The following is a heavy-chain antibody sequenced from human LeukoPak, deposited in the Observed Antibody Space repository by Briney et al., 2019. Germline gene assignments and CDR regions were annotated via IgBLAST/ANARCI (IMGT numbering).Heavy chain of an antibody. CDR2: IKRKTDGGTT. J-gene: IGHJ4*02. D-gene: IGHD1-26*01. CDR1: GFTFGNAW. V-gene: IGHV3-15*01. Sequence: GGSLRLSCAASGFTFGNAWMSWVRQAPGKGLEWVGRIKRKTDGGTTDYAAPVKGRFTISRDDSGNTLYLQMNSLKIEDAAVYYCTTESYSGSYTLDYWGQGTLVTVSS. CDR3: TTESYSGSYTLDY.